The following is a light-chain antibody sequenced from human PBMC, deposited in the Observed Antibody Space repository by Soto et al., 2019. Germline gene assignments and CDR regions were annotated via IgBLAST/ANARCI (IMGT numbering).Light chain of an antibody. CDR3: QQYGSSPRT. V-gene: IGKV3-20*01. Sequence: TQSPATLSVSRGERATLSCRASQTIYSNVAWYQQRPGQAPRLLIYDASNRATGIPARFSGSGSGTDFTLTISRLEPEDFAVYYCQQYGSSPRTFGQGTKVDIK. CDR1: QTIYSN. CDR2: DAS. J-gene: IGKJ1*01.